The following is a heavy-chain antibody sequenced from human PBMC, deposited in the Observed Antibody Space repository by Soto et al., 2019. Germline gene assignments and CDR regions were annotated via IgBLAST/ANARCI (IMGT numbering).Heavy chain of an antibody. J-gene: IGHJ4*02. CDR3: AKDLRSSGGNSDY. Sequence: AGVSLSISCASSGFTFGSYARSWVRQAPGKGLEWVSAISGSGGSTYYADSVKGRFTISRDNSKNTLYLQMNSLRAEDTAVYYCAKDLRSSGGNSDYWGQGTLVTVSS. CDR2: ISGSGGST. CDR1: GFTFGSYA. D-gene: IGHD2-21*02. V-gene: IGHV3-23*01.